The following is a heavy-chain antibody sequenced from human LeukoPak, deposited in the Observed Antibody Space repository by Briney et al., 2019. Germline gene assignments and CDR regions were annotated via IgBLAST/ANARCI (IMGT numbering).Heavy chain of an antibody. Sequence: PSETLSLICTVSGASINSGDYYWSWIRQPPGKGLEWIGYIYYSGSTFYNPSLMSRVTISIHTSKNQFSLKLSSVTAADTAVYYCARDRFGQRIFDSWGQGTLVTVSS. CDR2: IYYSGST. CDR3: ARDRFGQRIFDS. CDR1: GASINSGDYY. V-gene: IGHV4-30-4*01. J-gene: IGHJ4*02. D-gene: IGHD2-15*01.